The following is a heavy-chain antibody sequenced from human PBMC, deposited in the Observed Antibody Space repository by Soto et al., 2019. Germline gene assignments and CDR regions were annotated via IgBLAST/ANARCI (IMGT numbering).Heavy chain of an antibody. CDR3: ARVRLGYCTNGVCPRFDY. CDR1: EFAFSSYW. V-gene: IGHV3-7*01. CDR2: IKQDGSEK. D-gene: IGHD2-8*01. J-gene: IGHJ4*02. Sequence: WGSLRLSCAASEFAFSSYWMIWVRQAPGKGLEWVANIKQDGSEKYYVDSVKGRFTISRDNAKNSLYLQMNSLRAEDTAVYYCARVRLGYCTNGVCPRFDYWGQGTLVTVSA.